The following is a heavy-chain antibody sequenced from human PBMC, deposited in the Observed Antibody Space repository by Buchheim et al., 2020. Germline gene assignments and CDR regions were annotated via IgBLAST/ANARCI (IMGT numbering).Heavy chain of an antibody. V-gene: IGHV1-69*01. D-gene: IGHD6-6*01. Sequence: QVQLVQSGAEVKKPGSSVKVSCKASGGTFSSYAISWVRQAPGQGLEWMGGIIPIFGTANYAQKFQGRVTITADESTSTAYMELSSLRSEDTAVYYCASFEYSSSSGFFSFGAPRHRSHDYWGQGTL. CDR3: ASFEYSSSSGFFSFGAPRHRSHDY. CDR2: IIPIFGTA. J-gene: IGHJ4*02. CDR1: GGTFSSYA.